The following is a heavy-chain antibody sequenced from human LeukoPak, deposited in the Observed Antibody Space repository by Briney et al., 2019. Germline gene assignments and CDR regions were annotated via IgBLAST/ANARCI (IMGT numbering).Heavy chain of an antibody. CDR2: ISYDGSNK. CDR3: ARGGYRYYFYMDV. CDR1: GFTFSSYA. Sequence: GRSLRLSCAASGFTFSSYAMHWVRQAPGKGLEWVAVISYDGSNKYYADSVKGRFTISRDNSKNTLYLQMNSLRAEDTAVYYCARGGYRYYFYMDVWGKGTTVTVAS. J-gene: IGHJ6*03. V-gene: IGHV3-30-3*01. D-gene: IGHD6-13*01.